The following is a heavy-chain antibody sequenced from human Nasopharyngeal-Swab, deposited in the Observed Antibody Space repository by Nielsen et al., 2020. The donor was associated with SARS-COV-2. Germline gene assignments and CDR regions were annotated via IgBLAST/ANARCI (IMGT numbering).Heavy chain of an antibody. D-gene: IGHD6-13*01. CDR2: VANDAGFK. V-gene: IGHV3-30-3*01. Sequence: GGSLRLSCAASGFTFSNYAMHWVRQAPGKGLEWVAVVANDAGFKYYADSVKGRFTISRDNSKNTLYLQMNSLRAEDTAVYYCANRRGGSWHPYCFDYWGQGTLVTVSS. CDR3: ANRRGGSWHPYCFDY. CDR1: GFTFSNYA. J-gene: IGHJ4*02.